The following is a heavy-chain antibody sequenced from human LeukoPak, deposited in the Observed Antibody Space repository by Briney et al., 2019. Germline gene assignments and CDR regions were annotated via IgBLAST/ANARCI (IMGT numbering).Heavy chain of an antibody. D-gene: IGHD3-22*01. CDR1: GGSISSYY. J-gene: IGHJ5*02. CDR3: AREDYDSSGYYSVYWFDP. V-gene: IGHV4-59*12. CDR2: IYYSGST. Sequence: KSSETLSLTCTVSGGSISSYYWSWIRQPPGKGLEWIGYIYYSGSTNYNPSLKSRVTISVDTSKNQFSLKLTSVTAADTAVYYCAREDYDSSGYYSVYWFDPWGQGTLVTVSS.